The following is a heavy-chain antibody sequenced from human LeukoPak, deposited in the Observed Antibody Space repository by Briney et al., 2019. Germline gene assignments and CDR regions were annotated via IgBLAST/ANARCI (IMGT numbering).Heavy chain of an antibody. CDR2: IYTSGST. CDR3: ARDIVVVPAAIDYYYMDV. CDR1: GGSISSYY. J-gene: IGHJ6*03. D-gene: IGHD2-2*01. V-gene: IGHV4-4*07. Sequence: SETLSLTCTVSGGSISSYYWSWIRQPPGKGLEWIGRIYTSGSTNYNPSLKSRVTMSVDTSKNQFYLKLSSVTAADTAVYYCARDIVVVPAAIDYYYMDVWGKGTTVTVSS.